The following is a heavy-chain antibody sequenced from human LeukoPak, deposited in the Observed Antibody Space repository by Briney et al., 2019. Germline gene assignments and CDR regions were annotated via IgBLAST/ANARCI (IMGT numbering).Heavy chain of an antibody. Sequence: GGSLRLSCAASGFTFSSYWMTWVRQAPGKGLEWVANINQDGSEKYYVASVKGRFTISRGNAKNSLYLQMNSLRAEDRAVYYCARSGSYYGSGSYYSDYWGQGTQVTVSS. D-gene: IGHD3-10*01. CDR1: GFTFSSYW. CDR3: ARSGSYYGSGSYYSDY. CDR2: INQDGSEK. V-gene: IGHV3-7*04. J-gene: IGHJ4*02.